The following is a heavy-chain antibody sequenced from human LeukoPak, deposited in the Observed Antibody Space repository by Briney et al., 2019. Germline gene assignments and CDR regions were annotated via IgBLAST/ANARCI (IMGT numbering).Heavy chain of an antibody. CDR1: GGSISSGSYY. Sequence: KPSQTLSLTCTVSGGSISSGSYYWSWIRQPAGKGLEWIGRIYTSGSTNYNPSLKSRVTISVDTSKNQFSLKLSSVTAADTAVYYCARIRITIFGVVIIERENWFDPWGQGTLVTVSS. CDR2: IYTSGST. CDR3: ARIRITIFGVVIIERENWFDP. V-gene: IGHV4-61*02. J-gene: IGHJ5*02. D-gene: IGHD3-3*01.